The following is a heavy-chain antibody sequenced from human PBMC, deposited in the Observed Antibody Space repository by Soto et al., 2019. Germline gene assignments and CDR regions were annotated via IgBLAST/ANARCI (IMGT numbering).Heavy chain of an antibody. CDR2: LNAGNGDT. J-gene: IGHJ4*02. CDR3: ARVWYRAVAGMHXFDY. D-gene: IGHD6-19*01. Sequence: ASVKVSCKASGYTFTSYAIHWVRQAPGQRLEWMGWLNAGNGDTKYSQNFQGRVTFTRDTSASTAYMELSSLRSEDTAVYYCARVWYRAVAGMHXFDYWGQRTLVTVSS. V-gene: IGHV1-3*01. CDR1: GYTFTSYA.